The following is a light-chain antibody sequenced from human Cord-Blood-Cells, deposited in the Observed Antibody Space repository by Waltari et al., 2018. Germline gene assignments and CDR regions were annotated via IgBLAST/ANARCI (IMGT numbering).Light chain of an antibody. CDR3: CSYAGSYGV. CDR2: EVS. V-gene: IGLV2-8*01. CDR1: SSDVGGYNY. Sequence: QSALTQPPSASGSPGQSVTISCTGTSSDVGGYNYVSWYQQHPGKAPKLMIYEVSKRPSGVPGRCSGSKAGNTASLTSYGLQAEDEADYYCCSYAGSYGVFGGGTKLTVL. J-gene: IGLJ3*02.